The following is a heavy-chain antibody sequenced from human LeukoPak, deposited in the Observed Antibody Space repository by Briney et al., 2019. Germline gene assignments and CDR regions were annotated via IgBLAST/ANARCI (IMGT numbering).Heavy chain of an antibody. CDR2: ISSSGSTI. Sequence: GGSLRLSCAASGFTFSSYEMNWVRQAPGKGLEWVSYISSSGSTIYYADSVKGRFTISRDNAKNSLYLQMNSLRAEDTAVYYCARLTSGWYGFDYWGQGTLVTVSS. CDR1: GFTFSSYE. CDR3: ARLTSGWYGFDY. J-gene: IGHJ4*02. V-gene: IGHV3-48*03. D-gene: IGHD6-19*01.